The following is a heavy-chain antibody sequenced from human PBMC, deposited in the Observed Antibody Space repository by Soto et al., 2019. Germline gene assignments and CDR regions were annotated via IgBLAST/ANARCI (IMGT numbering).Heavy chain of an antibody. D-gene: IGHD4-17*01. CDR1: GGSISSSSYY. CDR3: ARDRGVTTRDYYYYYGMDV. V-gene: IGHV4-39*02. CDR2: IYYSGST. Sequence: SETLSLTCTVSGGSISSSSYYWGWIRQPPGKGLEWIGSIYYSGSTYYNPSLKSRVTISVDTSKNQFSLKLSSVTAADTAVYYCARDRGVTTRDYYYYYGMDVWGQGTTVTVSS. J-gene: IGHJ6*02.